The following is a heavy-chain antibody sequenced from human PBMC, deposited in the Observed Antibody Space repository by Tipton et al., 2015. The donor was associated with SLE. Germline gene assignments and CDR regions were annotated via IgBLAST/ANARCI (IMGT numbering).Heavy chain of an antibody. CDR2: VYPGDSDT. D-gene: IGHD2-21*01. V-gene: IGHV5-51*01. CDR3: ARHWDIVVANRLYYYGMDV. CDR1: GYRFPSYW. Sequence: VQLVQSGAEVKKPGESLKISCKGSGYRFPSYWIGWVRQMPGKGLEWMGIVYPGDSDTRYSPSFQGQVAMSADKSITTAYLHWSNLQASDTAIYYCARHWDIVVANRLYYYGMDVWGQGTTVTVSS. J-gene: IGHJ6*02.